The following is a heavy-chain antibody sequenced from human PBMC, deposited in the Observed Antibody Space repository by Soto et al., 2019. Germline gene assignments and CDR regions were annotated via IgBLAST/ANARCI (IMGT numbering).Heavy chain of an antibody. CDR2: IYYSGST. Sequence: PSETLSLTCTVSGGSISSGDYYWSWIRHPPGKGLEWIGFIYYSGSTYYNPSLKSRVTISVDTSKNQFSLKLSSVTAADTAVYYCARLIGYCSSTSCYEVPYYYYGMDVWGQGTTVTVSS. CDR3: ARLIGYCSSTSCYEVPYYYYGMDV. V-gene: IGHV4-39*01. D-gene: IGHD2-2*01. J-gene: IGHJ6*02. CDR1: GGSISSGDYY.